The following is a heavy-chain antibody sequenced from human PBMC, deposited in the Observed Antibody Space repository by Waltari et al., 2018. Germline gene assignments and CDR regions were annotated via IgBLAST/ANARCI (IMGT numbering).Heavy chain of an antibody. D-gene: IGHD6-13*01. CDR3: ARDPNSSSWYLGWAPYYFDY. Sequence: QVQLVQSGAEVTKPAASVKVSCKASGYPFTTYAMHWLRQAHGQWLGWMGWINAGNGNTKYSQKFQGRVTITRDTSASTAYMELSSLRSEDTAVYYCARDPNSSSWYLGWAPYYFDYWGQGTLVTVSS. CDR2: INAGNGNT. V-gene: IGHV1-3*01. CDR1: GYPFTTYA. J-gene: IGHJ4*02.